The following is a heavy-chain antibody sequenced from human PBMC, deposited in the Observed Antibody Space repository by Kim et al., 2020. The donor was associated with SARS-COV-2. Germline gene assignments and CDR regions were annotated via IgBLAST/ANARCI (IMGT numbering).Heavy chain of an antibody. D-gene: IGHD2-15*01. CDR1: GFTFSSYA. CDR2: ISYDGSNK. J-gene: IGHJ2*01. Sequence: GGSLRLSCAASGFTFSSYAMHWVRQAPGKGLEWVAVISYDGSNKYYADSVKGRFTISRDNSKNTLYLQMNSLRAEDTAVYYCARDQILGYCSGGSYPRGCRYFDLWGRGTLVTVSS. V-gene: IGHV3-30-3*01. CDR3: ARDQILGYCSGGSYPRGCRYFDL.